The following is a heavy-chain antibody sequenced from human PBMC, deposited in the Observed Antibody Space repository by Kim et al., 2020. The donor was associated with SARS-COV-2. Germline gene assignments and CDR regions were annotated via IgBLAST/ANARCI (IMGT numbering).Heavy chain of an antibody. V-gene: IGHV3-48*03. CDR1: GFTFSSYE. CDR2: ISSSGSTI. CDR3: AGDKPHITIFGVVIGHFDI. Sequence: GGSLRLSCAASGFTFSSYEMNWVRQAPGKGLEWVSYISSSGSTIYYADSVKGRFTISRDNAKNSLYLQMNSLRAEDTAVYYCAGDKPHITIFGVVIGHFDIWGQGTMVTVSS. D-gene: IGHD3-3*01. J-gene: IGHJ3*02.